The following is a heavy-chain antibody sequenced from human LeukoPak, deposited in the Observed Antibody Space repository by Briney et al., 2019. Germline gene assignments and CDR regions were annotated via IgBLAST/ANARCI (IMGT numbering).Heavy chain of an antibody. Sequence: SETLSLTCAVYGGSFSGYYWSWIRQPPGKGLEWIGEINHSGSTNYNPSIKSRVTILVDTSKNQFSLYLSSVTAADTAVYYCARGGGVAVAGGYYFDYWGQGTLVTVSS. CDR2: INHSGST. J-gene: IGHJ4*02. CDR3: ARGGGVAVAGGYYFDY. D-gene: IGHD2-8*02. V-gene: IGHV4-34*01. CDR1: GGSFSGYY.